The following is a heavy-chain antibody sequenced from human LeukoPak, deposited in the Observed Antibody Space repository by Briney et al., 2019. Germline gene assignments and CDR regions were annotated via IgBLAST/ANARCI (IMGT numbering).Heavy chain of an antibody. V-gene: IGHV3-33*06. Sequence: GRSLRLSCAASGFTFSSYGMHWVRQAPGKGLEWVAVIWSDGSNKDYADSVKGRFTISRDNSKNTQYLEMNRLRAEDTAVYYCAKDRGATGSDWFDPWGQGTLVSVSS. D-gene: IGHD1-26*01. CDR3: AKDRGATGSDWFDP. CDR2: IWSDGSNK. J-gene: IGHJ5*02. CDR1: GFTFSSYG.